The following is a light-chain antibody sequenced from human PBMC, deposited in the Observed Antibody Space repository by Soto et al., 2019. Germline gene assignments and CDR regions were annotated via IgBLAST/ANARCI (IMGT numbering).Light chain of an antibody. CDR1: QSISGW. J-gene: IGKJ1*01. CDR3: QQYKSYSRT. V-gene: IGKV1-5*01. CDR2: DVS. Sequence: DIQMTQSPSTLSASVGDRVTITCRASQSISGWLAWYQQKPGKAPKLLIFDVSSLERGVPSRFSGSGSGTEFILTISNLQPDDFANYYCQQYKSYSRTFGQGTKVEI.